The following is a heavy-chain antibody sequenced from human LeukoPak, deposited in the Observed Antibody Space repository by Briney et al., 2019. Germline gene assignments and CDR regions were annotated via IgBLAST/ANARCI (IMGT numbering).Heavy chain of an antibody. CDR2: IYYSGST. Sequence: SETLSLTCTVSGGSISSYYWSWIRQPPGKGLEWIGYIYYSGSTNYNPSLKSRVTISVDTSKNQFSLKLRSVTAADTAVYYCARLGIAAAQWGQGTLVTVSS. J-gene: IGHJ4*02. V-gene: IGHV4-59*08. D-gene: IGHD6-13*01. CDR1: GGSISSYY. CDR3: ARLGIAAAQ.